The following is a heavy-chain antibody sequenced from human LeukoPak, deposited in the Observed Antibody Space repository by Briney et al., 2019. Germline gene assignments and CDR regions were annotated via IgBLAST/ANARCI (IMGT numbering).Heavy chain of an antibody. J-gene: IGHJ4*02. D-gene: IGHD3-10*01. CDR1: GFTFSNYW. CDR2: IKQDGSER. Sequence: QTWGSLLLSCAASGFTFSNYWMTWVRQAPGKGLEWVANIKQDGSERDYVDSVKGRFTISRDDAKNSLYLQMNSLRAEDTAVYYCARGITMANWGQGTLVTVSS. CDR3: ARGITMAN. V-gene: IGHV3-7*04.